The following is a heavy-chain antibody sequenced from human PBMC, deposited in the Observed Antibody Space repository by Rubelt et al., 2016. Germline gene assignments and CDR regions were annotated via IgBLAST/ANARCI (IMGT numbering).Heavy chain of an antibody. J-gene: IGHJ4*02. Sequence: QVQLQQWGAGLLKPSETLSLTCAVYGASFSGYLWHWIRQPPGKGLEWIGEINHNGRTLYNPSPTRRVTISVDTSKNQYYRKLNSVTAADTAVYYCARHTSDDASAAPDHWGQGTLVTVSS. V-gene: IGHV4-34*01. CDR2: INHNGRT. D-gene: IGHD6-25*01. CDR1: GASFSGYL. CDR3: ARHTSDDASAAPDH.